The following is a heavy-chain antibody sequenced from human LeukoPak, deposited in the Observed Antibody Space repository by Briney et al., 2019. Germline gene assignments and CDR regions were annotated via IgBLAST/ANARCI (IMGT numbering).Heavy chain of an antibody. Sequence: GGSLRLSCAASGFIFSRDSMNWVRQAPGKGLEWISYISRDSNIIFYADSVRGRFTISRDNAKNSLYLQMNSLRAEDTAVYYCVRDQWLRFDAFDIWGQGTMVTVSS. CDR1: GFIFSRDS. J-gene: IGHJ3*02. CDR3: VRDQWLRFDAFDI. D-gene: IGHD5-12*01. V-gene: IGHV3-48*01. CDR2: ISRDSNII.